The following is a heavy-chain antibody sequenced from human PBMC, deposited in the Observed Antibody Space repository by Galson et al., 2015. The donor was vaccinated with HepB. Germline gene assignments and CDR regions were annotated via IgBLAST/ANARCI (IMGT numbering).Heavy chain of an antibody. V-gene: IGHV3-21*01. Sequence: SLRLSCAASGFTFSSYSMNWVRQAPGKGLEWVSSISSSSNYIYYADSVKGRFTISRDNAKNSLYLQMNSLRAEDTAVYYCARDLNYDSSGYLYWGQGTLVTVSS. CDR3: ARDLNYDSSGYLY. J-gene: IGHJ4*02. CDR2: ISSSSNYI. D-gene: IGHD3-22*01. CDR1: GFTFSSYS.